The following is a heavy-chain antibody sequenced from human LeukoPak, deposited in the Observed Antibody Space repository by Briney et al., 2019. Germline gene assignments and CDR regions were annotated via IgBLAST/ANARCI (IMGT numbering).Heavy chain of an antibody. CDR2: IYNGGST. CDR3: ARGAYGSGSYGDNWFDP. V-gene: IGHV3-66*01. Sequence: GGSLRLSCAASGLTVSSNYMNWVRQAPGKGLEWVSVIYNGGSTYYADSVKGRFTISRDNSKNTLYLQMNSLRAEDTAVYYCARGAYGSGSYGDNWFDPWGQGTLVTVSS. CDR1: GLTVSSNY. J-gene: IGHJ5*02. D-gene: IGHD3-10*01.